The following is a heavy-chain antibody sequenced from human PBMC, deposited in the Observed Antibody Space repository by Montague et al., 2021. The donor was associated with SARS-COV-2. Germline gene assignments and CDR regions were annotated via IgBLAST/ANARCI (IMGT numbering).Heavy chain of an antibody. J-gene: IGHJ4*02. V-gene: IGHV4-39*01. CDR1: GGSISSSSHH. D-gene: IGHD4-23*01. CDR2: IYYSGST. Sequence: SETLSLTCIVYGGSISSSSHHWGWIRQPPGKGLEWIGNIYYSGSTYYXXXLKSRVTISVDTSKNQFSLKLSSVTAADTAVYYCARLRYYGGNSGFQGLVDYWGQGALVTVSS. CDR3: ARLRYYGGNSGFQGLVDY.